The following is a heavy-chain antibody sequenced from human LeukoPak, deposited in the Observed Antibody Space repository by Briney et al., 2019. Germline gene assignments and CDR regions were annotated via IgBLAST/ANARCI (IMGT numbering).Heavy chain of an antibody. D-gene: IGHD4-17*01. Sequence: SETLSLTCTVSGGSISSYYWSWVRQPPGKGLEWIGYIYYSGNTNYNPSLKSRLTMSADRSKNQFSLKLSSVTAADTAVYYCARGLTTVSPFDYWGQGTLVTVSS. V-gene: IGHV4-59*01. CDR1: GGSISSYY. J-gene: IGHJ4*02. CDR3: ARGLTTVSPFDY. CDR2: IYYSGNT.